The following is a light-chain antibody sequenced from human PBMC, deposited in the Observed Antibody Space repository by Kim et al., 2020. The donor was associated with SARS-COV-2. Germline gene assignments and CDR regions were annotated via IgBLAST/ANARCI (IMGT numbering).Light chain of an antibody. Sequence: APGHDASITGTGHSLGVRSASWCQERPGQSLVVVMYEDKKRPSGIPERFSGSNSGNTATLTISGTQAMDEADYYCQACDASPVVFGGGTQLTVL. CDR3: QACDASPVV. V-gene: IGLV3-1*01. CDR2: EDK. CDR1: SLGVRS. J-gene: IGLJ2*01.